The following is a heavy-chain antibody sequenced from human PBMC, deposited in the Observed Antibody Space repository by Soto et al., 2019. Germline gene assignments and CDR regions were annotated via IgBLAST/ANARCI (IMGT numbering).Heavy chain of an antibody. D-gene: IGHD6-13*01. Sequence: SETLSLTCAVYGGSFSGYYWNWIRQPPGKGLEWIGEIDHSGYTNYNPDTSENQFSLQLKSVTPEDTAVYYCARISYSSRTPYFDYWGQGTLVTVSS. CDR3: ARISYSSRTPYFDY. V-gene: IGHV4-34*01. CDR2: IDHSGYT. J-gene: IGHJ4*02. CDR1: GGSFSGYY.